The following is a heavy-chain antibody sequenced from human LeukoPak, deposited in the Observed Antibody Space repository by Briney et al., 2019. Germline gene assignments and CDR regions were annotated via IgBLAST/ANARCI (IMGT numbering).Heavy chain of an antibody. CDR3: ATHTYCSSTSCPHYYGMDV. CDR2: IIPILGIA. V-gene: IGHV1-69*04. Sequence: SVKVSCKASGGTFSSYAISWVRQAPGQGLEWMGRIIPILGIANYAQKFQGRVTMTRDTSISTAYMELSRLRSDDTAVYYCATHTYCSSTSCPHYYGMDVWGQGTTVTVSS. CDR1: GGTFSSYA. J-gene: IGHJ6*02. D-gene: IGHD2-2*01.